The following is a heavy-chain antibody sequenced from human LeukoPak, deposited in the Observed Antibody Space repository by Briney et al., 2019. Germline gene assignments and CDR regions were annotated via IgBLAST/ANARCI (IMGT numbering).Heavy chain of an antibody. V-gene: IGHV3-30*04. CDR1: GFTFSSYA. D-gene: IGHD4-17*01. CDR2: ISYDGSNK. Sequence: PGGSLRLSCAASGFTFSSYAMHWVRQAPGKGLEWVAVISYDGSNKYYADSVKGRFTISRDNSKNTLYLQMNSLRAEDTAVYYCARHGSVTDDAFDIWGQGTMVTVSS. CDR3: ARHGSVTDDAFDI. J-gene: IGHJ3*02.